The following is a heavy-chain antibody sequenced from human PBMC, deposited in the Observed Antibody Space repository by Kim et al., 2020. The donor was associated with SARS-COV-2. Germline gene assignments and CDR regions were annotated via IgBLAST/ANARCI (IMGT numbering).Heavy chain of an antibody. J-gene: IGHJ3*01. CDR1: GFTFSDSA. Sequence: GGSLRLSCGASGFTFSDSAMHWVRRASGKGLEWLGRIRSKVNGYSTADSASVRGRFTIARDDSRNTAHLQMNSLKTEDTSDYYSTRAPGMTVALWVAF. D-gene: IGHD1-1*01. V-gene: IGHV3-73*01. CDR3: TRAPGMTVALWVAF. CDR2: IRSKVNGYST.